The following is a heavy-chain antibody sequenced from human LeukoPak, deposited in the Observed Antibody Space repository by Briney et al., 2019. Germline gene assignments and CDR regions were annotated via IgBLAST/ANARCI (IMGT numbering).Heavy chain of an antibody. CDR1: GGSIKSYY. CDR2: IYTTGST. Sequence: SETLSLTCTVSGGSIKSYYWSWIRQPAGKGLEWIGRIYTTGSTKYNPSLKSRVTMSVDTSKNQFSLKLSSVTAADTAVYYCARFYYYDSSGSFDYWGQGTLVTVSS. V-gene: IGHV4-4*07. CDR3: ARFYYYDSSGSFDY. D-gene: IGHD3-22*01. J-gene: IGHJ4*02.